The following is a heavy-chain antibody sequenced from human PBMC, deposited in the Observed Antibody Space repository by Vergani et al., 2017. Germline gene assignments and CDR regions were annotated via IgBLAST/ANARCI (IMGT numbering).Heavy chain of an antibody. D-gene: IGHD6-13*01. Sequence: QVQLQESGPGQVKPSQTLSLTCTVSGGSISRGNHYWSWIRQPPGKGLEWIGYKYHSGSTYSNPSLRSRVTISVDTSKNQFFLKLNSVTAADTAVYYCARSTGVTEAGGGDAFDIWGQGTEVTVSS. CDR3: ARSTGVTEAGGGDAFDI. J-gene: IGHJ3*02. CDR1: GGSISRGNHY. CDR2: KYHSGST. V-gene: IGHV4-30-4*01.